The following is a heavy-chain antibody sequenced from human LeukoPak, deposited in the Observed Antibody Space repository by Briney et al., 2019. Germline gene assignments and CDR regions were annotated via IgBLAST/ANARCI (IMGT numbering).Heavy chain of an antibody. CDR1: GFTFSSYV. D-gene: IGHD6-13*01. Sequence: GGSLRLSCAASGFTFSSYVMSWVRQAPGKGLEWVSAISAGGGSTYYADSVKGRFTISRDNSRDTLYLQMNSLRAEDTAVYYSAKAIATSGKPVFDYWGQGTLVTVSS. CDR2: ISAGGGST. CDR3: AKAIATSGKPVFDY. J-gene: IGHJ4*02. V-gene: IGHV3-23*01.